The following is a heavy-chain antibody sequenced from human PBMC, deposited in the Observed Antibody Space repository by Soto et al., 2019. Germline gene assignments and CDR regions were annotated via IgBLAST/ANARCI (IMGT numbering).Heavy chain of an antibody. CDR1: GFTFSDHY. Sequence: GGSLRLSCAASGFTFSDHYMSWIRQAPGKGLEWIGYSSNSGSFTRYADSVKGRFSISRDNPKNSLYLQINSLRGDDTAIYYCVKSGDNYNLLDYWGQGT. D-gene: IGHD1-1*01. J-gene: IGHJ4*02. V-gene: IGHV3-11*06. CDR2: SSNSGSFT. CDR3: VKSGDNYNLLDY.